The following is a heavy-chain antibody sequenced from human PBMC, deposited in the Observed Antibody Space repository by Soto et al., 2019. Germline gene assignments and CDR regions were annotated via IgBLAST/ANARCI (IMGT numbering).Heavy chain of an antibody. CDR2: FRSGGGT. CDR1: GDSISGYN. J-gene: IGHJ6*02. CDR3: VRQGIGVLHGLVDV. Sequence: SETLSLTCTVSGDSISGYNLAWIRQPPGKGLEWIGYFRSGGGTSYNPSLKSRVAISADTSTKQFSLRLSSVTAADTAVYYCVRQGIGVLHGLVDVWGQGTTVTVS. D-gene: IGHD3-10*01. V-gene: IGHV4-59*08.